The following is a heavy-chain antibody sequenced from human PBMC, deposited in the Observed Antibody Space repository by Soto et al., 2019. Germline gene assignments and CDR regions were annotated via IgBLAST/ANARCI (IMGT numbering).Heavy chain of an antibody. Sequence: PGGSLRLSCAASGFTFSSYGMHWVRQAPGKGLEWVAVISYDGSNKYYADSVKGRFTISRDNSKNTLYLQMNSLRAEDTAVYYCARQLWSHDAFDVWGQGTKVTVSS. J-gene: IGHJ3*01. CDR2: ISYDGSNK. CDR3: ARQLWSHDAFDV. CDR1: GFTFSSYG. V-gene: IGHV3-30*03. D-gene: IGHD5-18*01.